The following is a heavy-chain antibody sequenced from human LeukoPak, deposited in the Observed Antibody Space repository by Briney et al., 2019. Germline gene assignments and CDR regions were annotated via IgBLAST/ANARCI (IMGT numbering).Heavy chain of an antibody. CDR3: ARSWAVVSPLDY. V-gene: IGHV3-53*01. Sequence: GGSLRLSCAASGLTVSSKYMSWVRQAAGKGLEWVSVIYSGGSRYYADSVKGRFTISRDNSKNTLYLQMNSLRAEDTAVYYCARSWAVVSPLDYWGQGTLVIVSS. J-gene: IGHJ4*02. CDR2: IYSGGSR. D-gene: IGHD4-23*01. CDR1: GLTVSSKY.